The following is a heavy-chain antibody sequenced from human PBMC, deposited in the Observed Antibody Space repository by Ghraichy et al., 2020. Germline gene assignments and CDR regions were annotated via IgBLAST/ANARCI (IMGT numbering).Heavy chain of an antibody. J-gene: IGHJ4*02. V-gene: IGHV3-48*02. CDR2: ITSSGSTI. CDR3: AREGGNYCSGGSCSRDFDY. Sequence: GESLNISCVASGFTFSNYAMDWVRQAPGKGLEWLSYITSSGSTIYYADSVKGRFTISRDNVKNSLYLQMSSLRDEDTAVYYCAREGGNYCSGGSCSRDFDYWGQGTLVTVSS. D-gene: IGHD2-15*01. CDR1: GFTFSNYA.